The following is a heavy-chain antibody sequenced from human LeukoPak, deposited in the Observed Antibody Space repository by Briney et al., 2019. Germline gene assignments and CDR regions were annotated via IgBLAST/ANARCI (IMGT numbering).Heavy chain of an antibody. Sequence: SETLSLTCAVYGGSFSGYYWSWIRQPPGKGLEWIGEINHSGSTNYNPSLKSRVTISVDTSKNQFSLKLSSVTAADTAVYYCATGRKQGPYYFDYWGQGTLVTVSS. CDR1: GGSFSGYY. CDR2: INHSGST. CDR3: ATGRKQGPYYFDY. V-gene: IGHV4-34*01. J-gene: IGHJ4*02.